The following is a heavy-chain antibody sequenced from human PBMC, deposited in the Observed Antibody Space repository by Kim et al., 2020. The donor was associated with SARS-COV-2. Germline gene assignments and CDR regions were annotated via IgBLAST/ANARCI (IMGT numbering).Heavy chain of an antibody. J-gene: IGHJ4*02. CDR3: ARSSKVIVVVSPFDY. V-gene: IGHV3-11*06. CDR1: GFTFSDYY. D-gene: IGHD3-22*01. Sequence: GGSLRLSCAASGFTFSDYYMSWIRQAPGKGLEWVSYISSSSSYTNYADSVKGRFTISRDNAKNSLYLQMNSLRAEDTAVYYCARSSKVIVVVSPFDYWGQGTLVTVSS. CDR2: ISSSSSYT.